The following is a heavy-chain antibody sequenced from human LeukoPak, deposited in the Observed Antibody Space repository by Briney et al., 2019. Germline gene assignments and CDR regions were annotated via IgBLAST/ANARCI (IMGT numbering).Heavy chain of an antibody. CDR2: ISSISSTI. CDR1: GFTFSSYS. D-gene: IGHD3-10*01. Sequence: PGGSLRLSCAASGFTFSSYSMNWVRQAPGKGLEWVSYISSISSTIHYADSVKGRFSISRDNAKSSLYLQMNSLRAEDTAVYYGARSRRRAWFGELLSSPYGMDVWGQGTTVTVSS. V-gene: IGHV3-48*01. CDR3: ARSRRRAWFGELLSSPYGMDV. J-gene: IGHJ6*02.